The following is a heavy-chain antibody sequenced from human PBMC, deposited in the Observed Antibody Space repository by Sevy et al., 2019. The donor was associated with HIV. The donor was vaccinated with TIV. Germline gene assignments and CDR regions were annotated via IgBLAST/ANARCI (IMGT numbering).Heavy chain of an antibody. V-gene: IGHV4-39*01. Sequence: SENLSLTCTVSGDSISSSSHYWGWIRQPPGKGLEWIGNIYYRGRTYDNPSLKNQANISVDTSKNQLSLRLDSVTAADTAVYYCARSRASDIWGHGTMVTVSS. J-gene: IGHJ3*02. CDR3: ARSRASDI. CDR1: GDSISSSSHY. CDR2: IYYRGRT.